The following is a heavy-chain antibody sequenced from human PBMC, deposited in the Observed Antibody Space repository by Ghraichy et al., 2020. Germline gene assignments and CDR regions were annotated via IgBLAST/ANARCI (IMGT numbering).Heavy chain of an antibody. J-gene: IGHJ4*02. D-gene: IGHD6-19*01. CDR2: IRQDGSEK. CDR3: ATFSSGW. V-gene: IGHV3-7*01. Sequence: KWVANIRQDGSEKYYVDSVKGRFTISRDNAKNSLFLQMNSLRAEDTAVYYCATFSSGWWGQGTLVTVSS.